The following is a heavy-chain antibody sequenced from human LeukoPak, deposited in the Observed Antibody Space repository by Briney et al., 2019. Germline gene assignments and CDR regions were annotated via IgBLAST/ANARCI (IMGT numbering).Heavy chain of an antibody. D-gene: IGHD3-3*01. CDR1: GFTFSSYG. CDR3: AKDSPTIFGVVITYYMDV. CDR2: IRYDGSNK. V-gene: IGHV3-30*02. J-gene: IGHJ6*03. Sequence: GGSLRLSCAASGFTFSSYGMHWVRQAPGKGLEWVAFIRYDGSNKYYADSVKGRFTISRDNSKNTLYLQMNSLRAEDTAVYYCAKDSPTIFGVVITYYMDVWGKGTTVTVSS.